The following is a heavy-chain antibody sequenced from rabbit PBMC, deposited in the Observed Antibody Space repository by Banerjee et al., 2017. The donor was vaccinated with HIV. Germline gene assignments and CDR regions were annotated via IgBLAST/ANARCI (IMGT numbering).Heavy chain of an antibody. CDR2: IDTASSGST. CDR1: GFDFSSSYY. Sequence: ESGGDLVKPGASLTLACTASGFDFSSSYYMYWVRQAPGKGLEWIACIDTASSGSTYYASWAKGRFTISSTSSSTVTLQMTSLTAADTATYFCARGVGSSVWGDLWGPGTLVTVS. V-gene: IGHV1S40*01. D-gene: IGHD4-1*01. CDR3: ARGVGSSVWGDL. J-gene: IGHJ4*01.